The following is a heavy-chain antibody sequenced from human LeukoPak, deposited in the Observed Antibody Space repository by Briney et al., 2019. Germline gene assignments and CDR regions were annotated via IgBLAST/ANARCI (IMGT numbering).Heavy chain of an antibody. D-gene: IGHD3-10*01. CDR3: ARLPMVRGVPQVLNY. V-gene: IGHV5-51*01. CDR1: GYSFTSYW. CDR2: IYPGDSDT. Sequence: GESLKISCKGSGYSFTSYWIGWVRQMPGKGLEWMGIIYPGDSDTRYSPSFQGQVTISADKSISTAYLQWSSLKASDTAMYYCARLPMVRGVPQVLNYWGQGTLVTVSS. J-gene: IGHJ4*02.